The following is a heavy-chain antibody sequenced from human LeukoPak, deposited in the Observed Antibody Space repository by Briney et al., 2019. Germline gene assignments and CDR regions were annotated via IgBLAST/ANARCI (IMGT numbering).Heavy chain of an antibody. CDR2: ITYSGST. CDR3: ARPSRGSGFNYGYSGYFDY. CDR1: GGSISNTDSY. D-gene: IGHD5-18*01. V-gene: IGHV4-39*01. Sequence: PSETLSLTCTVSGGSISNTDSYWGWVRQPPGKGLEWIGSITYSGSTYYNPPLRSRGTISIDTSKNQFSLKLTSVTAAGTAVYYCARPSRGSGFNYGYSGYFDYWGQGTLVTVSS. J-gene: IGHJ4*02.